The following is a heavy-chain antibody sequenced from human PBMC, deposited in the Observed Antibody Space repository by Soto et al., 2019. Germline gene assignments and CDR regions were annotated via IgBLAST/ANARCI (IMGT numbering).Heavy chain of an antibody. CDR2: ISSSSSYI. V-gene: IGHV3-21*01. D-gene: IGHD1-26*01. Sequence: EVQLVESGGGLVKPGGSLRPSCAASGFTFSSYSMNWVRQAPGKGLEWVSSISSSSSYIYYADSVKGRFTISRDNAKNSLYLQMNSLRAEDTAVYYCARDVGDYFDYWGQGTLVTVSS. CDR3: ARDVGDYFDY. CDR1: GFTFSSYS. J-gene: IGHJ4*02.